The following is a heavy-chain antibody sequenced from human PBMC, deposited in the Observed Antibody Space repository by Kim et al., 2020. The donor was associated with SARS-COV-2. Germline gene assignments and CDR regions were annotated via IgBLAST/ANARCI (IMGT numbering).Heavy chain of an antibody. Sequence: GGSLRLSCAASGFTFSSYEMNWVRQAPGKGLEWVSYISSSGSTIYYADSVKGRFTISRDNAKNSLYLQMNSLRAEDTAVYYCARDGMDYVWGSYRYLIDFDYWGQGTLVTVSS. V-gene: IGHV3-48*03. J-gene: IGHJ4*02. D-gene: IGHD3-16*02. CDR2: ISSSGSTI. CDR3: ARDGMDYVWGSYRYLIDFDY. CDR1: GFTFSSYE.